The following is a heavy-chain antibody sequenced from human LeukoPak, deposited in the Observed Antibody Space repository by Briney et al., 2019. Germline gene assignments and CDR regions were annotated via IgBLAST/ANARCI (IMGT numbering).Heavy chain of an antibody. CDR1: DASINNWTYY. D-gene: IGHD3-10*01. Sequence: PSETLSLTCSGSDASINNWTYYWSWIRQPPGKGLEWIGEINHSGSTNYNPSLKSRVTISVDTSKNQFSLKLSSVTAADTAVYYCASKSTMVRERNWFDPWGQGTLVTVSS. CDR3: ASKSTMVRERNWFDP. J-gene: IGHJ5*02. V-gene: IGHV4-34*01. CDR2: INHSGST.